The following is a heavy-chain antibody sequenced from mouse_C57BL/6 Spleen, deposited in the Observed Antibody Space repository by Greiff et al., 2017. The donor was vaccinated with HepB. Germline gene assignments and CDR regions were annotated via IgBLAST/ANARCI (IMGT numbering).Heavy chain of an antibody. Sequence: VQLQQSGPELVKPGASVKLSCKASGYAFSSSWMNWVKQRPGKGLEWIGRIYPGDGDTNYNGKFKGKATLTADKSSITAYMQLSRLTSEDSAVYFCARGVYSNLYAMDYWGQGTSVTVSS. V-gene: IGHV1-82*01. J-gene: IGHJ4*01. CDR2: IYPGDGDT. CDR3: ARGVYSNLYAMDY. CDR1: GYAFSSSW. D-gene: IGHD2-5*01.